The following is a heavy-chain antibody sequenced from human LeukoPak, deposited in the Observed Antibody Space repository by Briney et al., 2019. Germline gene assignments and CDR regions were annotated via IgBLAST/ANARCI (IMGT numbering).Heavy chain of an antibody. CDR3: ARPDYGGNRGAFDI. CDR1: GYKFNNCG. D-gene: IGHD4-23*01. V-gene: IGHV1-18*01. J-gene: IGHJ3*02. CDR2: ISAYNGKT. Sequence: ASLKVSCKPAGYKFNNCGISWVRRAPGEGLEWMGWISAYNGKTDYAQKFQGRVTMTTDTSTSTAYMELRSLRSDDTAVYYCARPDYGGNRGAFDIWGQGTMVTVSS.